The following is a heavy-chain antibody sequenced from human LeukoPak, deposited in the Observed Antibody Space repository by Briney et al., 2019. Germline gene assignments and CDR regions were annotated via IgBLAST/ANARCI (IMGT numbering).Heavy chain of an antibody. Sequence: GGSLRLSCAVSGFTFSSYWMNWVRQAPGKGLEWVANIKQDGSEKHYVDSVKGRFTISRDNAKNSLYLRMNSLRAEDTAVYYCARAMDYWGQGTLVTVSS. CDR3: ARAMDY. V-gene: IGHV3-7*03. J-gene: IGHJ4*02. CDR2: IKQDGSEK. CDR1: GFTFSSYW.